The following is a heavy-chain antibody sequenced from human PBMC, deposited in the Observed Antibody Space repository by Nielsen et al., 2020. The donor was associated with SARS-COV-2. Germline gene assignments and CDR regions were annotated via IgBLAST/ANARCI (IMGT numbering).Heavy chain of an antibody. V-gene: IGHV3-74*01. Sequence: GGSLRLSCAASGFTFSTYWMHWVRQAPGKGLVWVSRLNSDGSTTTYADSVKGRFTISRDNAKNTLYLQMNSLRAEDTAVYYCARDYYDGRGYYYYGMDVWGQGTTVTVSS. CDR3: ARDYYDGRGYYYYGMDV. D-gene: IGHD3-22*01. J-gene: IGHJ6*02. CDR2: LNSDGSTT. CDR1: GFTFSTYW.